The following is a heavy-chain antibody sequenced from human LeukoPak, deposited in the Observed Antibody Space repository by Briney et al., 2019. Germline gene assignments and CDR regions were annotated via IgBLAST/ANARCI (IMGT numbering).Heavy chain of an antibody. CDR3: AMSSVSTRAFDI. J-gene: IGHJ3*02. CDR2: TYPGDADT. V-gene: IGHV5-51*01. Sequence: HGESLKISCEGSKYRFATYWIGWVRQMPGKGLEWMGITYPGDADTRYSPAFQGQVTISADKSNNTAHLQWSSLKVSDTAMYYCAMSSVSTRAFDIWGQGTMVTVSP. D-gene: IGHD4-23*01. CDR1: KYRFATYW.